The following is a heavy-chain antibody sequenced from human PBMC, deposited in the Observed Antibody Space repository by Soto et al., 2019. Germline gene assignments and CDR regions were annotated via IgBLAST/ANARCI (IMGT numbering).Heavy chain of an antibody. Sequence: EVQLVESGGGLVQPGGSLTLSCVASGFTFSNYWMAWVRLAPGRGLEWVANLREDESVRNLLDSVRGRFTISRDNAKNTLYLQMSSLRAEDTALYYCARDANYCDGGVCYDVFDIWGQGTMVTVSS. D-gene: IGHD2-21*02. CDR2: LREDESVR. J-gene: IGHJ3*02. V-gene: IGHV3-7*05. CDR1: GFTFSNYW. CDR3: ARDANYCDGGVCYDVFDI.